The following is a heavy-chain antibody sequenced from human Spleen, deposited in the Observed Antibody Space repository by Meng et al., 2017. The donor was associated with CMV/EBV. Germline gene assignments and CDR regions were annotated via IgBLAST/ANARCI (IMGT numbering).Heavy chain of an antibody. CDR1: GFTFNTYA. CDR2: ISSHGTKK. V-gene: IGHV3-30-3*01. CDR3: ARVGYCSSTSCYKWWDY. D-gene: IGHD2-2*02. Sequence: GESLKISCTASGFTFNTYAIHWVRQAPGKGLEWMAVISSHGTKKYFADSVKARFTISRDNSKNTLYLQMNSLRPEDTAVYYCARVGYCSSTSCYKWWDYWGQGTLVTVSS. J-gene: IGHJ4*02.